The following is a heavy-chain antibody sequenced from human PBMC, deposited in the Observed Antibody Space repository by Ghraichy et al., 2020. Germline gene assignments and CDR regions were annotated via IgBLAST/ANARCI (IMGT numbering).Heavy chain of an antibody. D-gene: IGHD2-2*01. CDR3: ARFRSLIVVVPAAYGMDV. J-gene: IGHJ6*02. CDR1: GYTFTGYY. CDR2: INPNSGGT. V-gene: IGHV1-2*02. Sequence: ASVKVSCKASGYTFTGYYMHWVRQAPGQGLEWMGWINPNSGGTNYAQKFQGRVTMTRDTSISTAYMELSRLRSDDTAVYYCARFRSLIVVVPAAYGMDVWGQGTTVTVSS.